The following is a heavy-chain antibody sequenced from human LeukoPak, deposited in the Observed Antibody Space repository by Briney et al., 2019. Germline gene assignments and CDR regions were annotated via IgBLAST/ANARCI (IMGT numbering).Heavy chain of an antibody. CDR1: GFTFSSYV. Sequence: HPGGSLRLSCAASGFTFSSYVMHWGRQAPGKVLEWVAVIWYDGSNKYYADSVKGRFTISRDNSKNTLYLQMNSLRAEDTAVYYCARHHFSYYYGSGTYFDYWGQGTLVTVSS. V-gene: IGHV3-33*01. CDR2: IWYDGSNK. D-gene: IGHD3-10*01. J-gene: IGHJ4*02. CDR3: ARHHFSYYYGSGTYFDY.